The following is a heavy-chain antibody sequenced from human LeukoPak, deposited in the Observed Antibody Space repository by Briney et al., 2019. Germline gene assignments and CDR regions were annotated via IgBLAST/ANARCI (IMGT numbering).Heavy chain of an antibody. J-gene: IGHJ4*02. CDR3: ARGARLGAARPQCFDY. D-gene: IGHD1-26*01. CDR1: GPSITSYY. CDR2: YSGST. Sequence: KPSHSLSPTRTVSGPSITSYYWTSVRQPLKGLEGIGCYSGSTNYNPSLKSRVTISVDTSKNQFSLKLTSVTAADTAVYYCARGARLGAARPQCFDYWGQGILVTVSS. V-gene: IGHV4-59*07.